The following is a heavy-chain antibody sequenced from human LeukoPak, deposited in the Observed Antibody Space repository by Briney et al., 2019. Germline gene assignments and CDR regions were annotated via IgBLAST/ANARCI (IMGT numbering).Heavy chain of an antibody. J-gene: IGHJ4*02. V-gene: IGHV4-61*08. CDR3: ARVAAAGTRFDY. D-gene: IGHD6-13*01. CDR1: GVSISSGGFY. CDR2: IYYSGST. Sequence: PSETLSLTCSVSGVSISSGGFYWSWIRQLPGKGLEWIGYIYYSGSTNYNPSLKSRVTISVDTSKNQFSLKLSSVTAADTAVYYCARVAAAGTRFDYWGQGTLVTVSS.